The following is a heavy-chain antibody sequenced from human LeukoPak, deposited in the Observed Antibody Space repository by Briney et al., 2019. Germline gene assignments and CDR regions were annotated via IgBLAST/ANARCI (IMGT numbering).Heavy chain of an antibody. D-gene: IGHD5-18*01. Sequence: SETLSLTCAVYGGSFSGYYWSWIRQPPGKGLEWIGEINHSGSTNYNPSLKSRVTISVDTSKNQFSLKLSSVTAADTAAYYCARGEGQLWSYYFDYWGQGTLVTVSS. CDR3: ARGEGQLWSYYFDY. V-gene: IGHV4-34*01. J-gene: IGHJ4*02. CDR2: INHSGST. CDR1: GGSFSGYY.